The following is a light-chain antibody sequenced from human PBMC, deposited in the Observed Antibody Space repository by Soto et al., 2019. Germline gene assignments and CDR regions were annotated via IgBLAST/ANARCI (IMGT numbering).Light chain of an antibody. J-gene: IGKJ3*01. CDR2: GAY. CDR1: QSVSNNY. Sequence: EIVLTQSPGSLSLSPGERATLSCRASQSVSNNYLAWYQQKPGQAPRLLIYGAYTRATAIPDRFSGSGSGTDFTLTNSRLEPEDFAVYYCQRYGSSPGLFTFGPGTKVDIK. CDR3: QRYGSSPGLFT. V-gene: IGKV3-20*01.